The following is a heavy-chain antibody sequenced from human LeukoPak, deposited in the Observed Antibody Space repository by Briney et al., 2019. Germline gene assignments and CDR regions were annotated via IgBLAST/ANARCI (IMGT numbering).Heavy chain of an antibody. J-gene: IGHJ6*03. D-gene: IGHD3-10*01. CDR3: ARDSYGFGEFDYYYYMDV. V-gene: IGHV4-4*07. CDR1: GGSISSYY. CDR2: IYTSGST. Sequence: SETLSLTCTVSGGSISSYYWSWIRQPAGKGLEWIGRIYTSGSTNYNPSLKSRVTMSVDTSKNQFSLRLSSVTAADTAVYYCARDSYGFGEFDYYYYMDVWGKGTTVTISS.